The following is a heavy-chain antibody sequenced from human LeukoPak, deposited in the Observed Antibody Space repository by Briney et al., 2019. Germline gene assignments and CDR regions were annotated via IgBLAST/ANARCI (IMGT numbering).Heavy chain of an antibody. CDR2: IYYSGST. CDR3: ARGSYSGYAYFDY. J-gene: IGHJ4*02. Sequence: PSETLSLTCTVSGGSISSHYWSWIRQPPGKGLEWIGYIYYSGSTNYNPSLKSRVTMSVDTSKNQFSLKLSSVTAADTAVYYCARGSYSGYAYFDYWGQGTLVTVSS. CDR1: GGSISSHY. V-gene: IGHV4-59*11. D-gene: IGHD5-12*01.